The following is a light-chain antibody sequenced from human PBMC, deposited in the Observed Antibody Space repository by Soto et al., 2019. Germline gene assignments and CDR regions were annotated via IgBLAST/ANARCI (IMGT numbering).Light chain of an antibody. CDR2: EGS. V-gene: IGLV2-23*01. Sequence: QSALTQPASVSGSPGQSITISCTGTISDVGSYDLVSWYQQHPGKAPKLMIYEGSKRPSGVSSRFSGFKSGNTASLTISGLQAEDEADYYCCSYAGSSTSWVFGGGTKLTVL. J-gene: IGLJ3*02. CDR1: ISDVGSYDL. CDR3: CSYAGSSTSWV.